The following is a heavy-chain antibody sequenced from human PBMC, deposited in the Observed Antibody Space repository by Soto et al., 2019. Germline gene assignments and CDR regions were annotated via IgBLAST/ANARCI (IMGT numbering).Heavy chain of an antibody. CDR3: ARGVGGNLYNPYYIDV. D-gene: IGHD1-1*01. CDR2: INPSGGST. CDR1: GYTFTSYY. Sequence: ASVKVYCKASGYTFTSYYMHWVRQAPGQGLEWMGIINPSGGSTSYAQKFQGRVTMTRDTSTSTVYMELSSLRSDDTAVYYCARGVGGNLYNPYYIDVWGKGTPVTVAS. V-gene: IGHV1-46*01. J-gene: IGHJ6*03.